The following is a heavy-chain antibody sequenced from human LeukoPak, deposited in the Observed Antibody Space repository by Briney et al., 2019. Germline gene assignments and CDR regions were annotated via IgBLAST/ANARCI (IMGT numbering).Heavy chain of an antibody. V-gene: IGHV3-7*01. CDR3: ARVEGFLEWSRALDY. Sequence: GGSLRLSCAASGFTFSSYWMSWVRQAPGKGLEWVANIKQDGSEKYYVDSVKGRFTISRDNAKNSLYLQMNSLRAEDTAVYYCARVEGFLEWSRALDYWGQGTLVTVSS. CDR1: GFTFSSYW. D-gene: IGHD3-3*01. CDR2: IKQDGSEK. J-gene: IGHJ4*02.